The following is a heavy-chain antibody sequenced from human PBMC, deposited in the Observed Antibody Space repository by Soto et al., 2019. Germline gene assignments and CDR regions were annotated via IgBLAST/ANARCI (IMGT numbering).Heavy chain of an antibody. CDR1: GYSFTSNW. V-gene: IGHV5-51*01. D-gene: IGHD3-10*01. CDR3: ARHRAYGSGNVVFDY. Sequence: PGESLKISCKASGYSFTSNWFGWVRQMPGKGLEWLGIIYPPDSDTRYSPSLQGQVTMSIDKSISTVYLHWRSLKASDTAIYFCARHRAYGSGNVVFDYWGQGTLVTV. CDR2: IYPPDSDT. J-gene: IGHJ4*02.